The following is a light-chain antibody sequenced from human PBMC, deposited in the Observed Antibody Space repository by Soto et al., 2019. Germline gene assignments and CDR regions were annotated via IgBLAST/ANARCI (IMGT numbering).Light chain of an antibody. CDR3: QQSHSKPIT. J-gene: IGKJ5*01. V-gene: IGKV1-39*01. CDR2: AAS. CDR1: QSVGGT. Sequence: DIQMTQSPSTLSASVGDRVTITCRASQSVGGTLAWYQQKTGKAPKLLIYAASRLQSGVPSRFRGSGSGTDFSLTITNLQPEDFATYFCQQSHSKPITFGQGTRLEI.